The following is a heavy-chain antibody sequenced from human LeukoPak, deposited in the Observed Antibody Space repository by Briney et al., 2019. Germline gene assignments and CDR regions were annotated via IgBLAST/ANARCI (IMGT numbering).Heavy chain of an antibody. V-gene: IGHV4-59*12. D-gene: IGHD3-9*01. CDR1: GGSISSYY. CDR3: ARVGGILTGYYRAPGDAFDI. Sequence: SETLSLTCTVSGGSISSYYWSWIRQPPGKGLEWIGYIYYSGSTNYNPSLKSRVTISVDTSKNQFSLKLSSVTAADTAVYYCARVGGILTGYYRAPGDAFDIWGQGTMVTVSS. J-gene: IGHJ3*02. CDR2: IYYSGST.